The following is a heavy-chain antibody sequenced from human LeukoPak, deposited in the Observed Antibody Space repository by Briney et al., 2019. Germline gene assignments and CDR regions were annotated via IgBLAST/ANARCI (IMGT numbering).Heavy chain of an antibody. D-gene: IGHD3-10*01. CDR2: IWYDGSNK. CDR3: ARETGLYGSGSYLFDS. Sequence: GGSLRLSCAASGFTFSAYGMHWVRQAPGKGLEWGAVIWYDGSNKYYEDSVKGRFTTSRDNSKKTLYLQMNSLRAEDTAVYYCARETGLYGSGSYLFDSWGQGTLVTVSS. CDR1: GFTFSAYG. J-gene: IGHJ4*02. V-gene: IGHV3-33*01.